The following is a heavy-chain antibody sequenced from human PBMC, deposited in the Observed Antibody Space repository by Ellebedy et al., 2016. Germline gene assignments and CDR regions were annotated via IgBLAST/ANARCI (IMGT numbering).Heavy chain of an antibody. CDR2: INSDGSNT. J-gene: IGHJ4*02. D-gene: IGHD6-19*01. V-gene: IGHV3-74*01. CDR3: ARDRSSGWYYFDY. Sequence: GESLKISCAVSGFTFSDYWIHWVRQAPGKGLVWVSRINSDGSNTTYADSVKGRFTISRDNAKNTLYLQMNSLRAEDTAVYYCARDRSSGWYYFDYWGQGTLVTVSS. CDR1: GFTFSDYW.